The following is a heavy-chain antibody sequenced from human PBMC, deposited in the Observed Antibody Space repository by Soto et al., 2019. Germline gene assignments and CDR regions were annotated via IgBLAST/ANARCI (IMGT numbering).Heavy chain of an antibody. CDR3: ASHSSLRGYCISTSCYGYYYGMDV. D-gene: IGHD2-2*01. J-gene: IGHJ6*02. Sequence: QVQLVQSGAEVKKPGSSVKVSCKASGGTFSSYAISWVRQAPGQGLEWMGGIIPIFGTADYAQKFQGRVTITAAESTSTAYMVLSSLRSEDTAVYYCASHSSLRGYCISTSCYGYYYGMDVWSQGTTVTVSS. CDR2: IIPIFGTA. CDR1: GGTFSSYA. V-gene: IGHV1-69*12.